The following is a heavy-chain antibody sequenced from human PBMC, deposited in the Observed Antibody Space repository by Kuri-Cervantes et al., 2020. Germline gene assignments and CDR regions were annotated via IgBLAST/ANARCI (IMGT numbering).Heavy chain of an antibody. CDR1: GFTFSSYG. J-gene: IGHJ4*02. Sequence: GESLKISCAASGFTFSSYGMHWVRQAPGKGLEWVAVIWYDGSNKYYADSVKGRFTISRDNSKNTLYLQMNSLRAEDTAMYYCARDLLYGDYVFDYWGQGTLVTVSS. V-gene: IGHV3-33*01. CDR2: IWYDGSNK. CDR3: ARDLLYGDYVFDY. D-gene: IGHD4-17*01.